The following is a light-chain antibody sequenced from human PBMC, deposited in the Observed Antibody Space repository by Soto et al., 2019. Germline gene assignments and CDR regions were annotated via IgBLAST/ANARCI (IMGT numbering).Light chain of an antibody. CDR3: QQYKNWPTIT. J-gene: IGKJ5*01. Sequence: EIVRTQSPATLSVSPGERATISGRARQSVVSSYLAWYQQKPCQAPRLIIYGASTRATGVPARFSGSGSGTEFTPTITSLQSEDFAVYYCQQYKNWPTITFGQGTRLEIK. V-gene: IGKV3-15*01. CDR2: GAS. CDR1: QSVVSSY.